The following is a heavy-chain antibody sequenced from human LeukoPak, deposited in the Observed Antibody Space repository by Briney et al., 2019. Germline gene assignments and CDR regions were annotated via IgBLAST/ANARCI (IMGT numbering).Heavy chain of an antibody. CDR2: IYHSGST. J-gene: IGHJ4*02. D-gene: IGHD1-1*01. CDR1: GGSISTYY. CDR3: ARHLGDWNHAFHY. V-gene: IGHV4-59*01. Sequence: SETLSLTCTLSGGSISTYYWSWIRQPPGKGLEWIGYIYHSGSTNYNPSLKSRVTISVDTSKNQFSLKLSSVTAADTAVYYCARHLGDWNHAFHYWGQGTLVTVSS.